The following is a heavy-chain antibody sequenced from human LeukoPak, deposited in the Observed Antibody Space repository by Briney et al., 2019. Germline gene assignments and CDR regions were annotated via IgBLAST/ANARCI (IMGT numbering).Heavy chain of an antibody. CDR1: GFTFGDYA. CDR3: TRDQPDRVYDILTGPDY. D-gene: IGHD3-9*01. J-gene: IGHJ4*02. V-gene: IGHV3-49*03. CDR2: IRSKAYGGTT. Sequence: GGSLRLSCTASGFTFGDYAMSWFRQAPGKGLEWVGFIRSKAYGGTTEYAASVKGRFTISRDDSKSIAYLQMNSLKTEDTAVYYCTRDQPDRVYDILTGPDYWGQGTLVTVSS.